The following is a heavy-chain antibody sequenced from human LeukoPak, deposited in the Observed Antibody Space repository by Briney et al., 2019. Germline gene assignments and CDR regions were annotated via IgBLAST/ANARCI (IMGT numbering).Heavy chain of an antibody. Sequence: SAKVSCKASGGTFSSYAISWVRQAPGQGLEWMGRIIPILGIANYAQKFQGRVTITADKSTSTAYMELSSLRSEDTAVYYCARDQSKLGFDYWGQGTLVTVSS. CDR2: IIPILGIA. J-gene: IGHJ4*02. CDR3: ARDQSKLGFDY. CDR1: GGTFSSYA. D-gene: IGHD3-16*01. V-gene: IGHV1-69*04.